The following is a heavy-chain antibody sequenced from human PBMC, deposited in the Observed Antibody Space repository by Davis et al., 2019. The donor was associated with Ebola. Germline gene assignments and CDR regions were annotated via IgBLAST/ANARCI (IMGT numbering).Heavy chain of an antibody. J-gene: IGHJ6*02. V-gene: IGHV3-48*03. Sequence: GESLKISCAASGFIFGSYEMIWVRQAPGKGLEWVSYISDRGLTKYYSDSVKGRFTISRDNAENSLYLEMNSLRAEDTAMYYCARSRFPYGMDVWGQGTTVTVSS. CDR2: ISDRGLTK. D-gene: IGHD3-3*01. CDR1: GFIFGSYE. CDR3: ARSRFPYGMDV.